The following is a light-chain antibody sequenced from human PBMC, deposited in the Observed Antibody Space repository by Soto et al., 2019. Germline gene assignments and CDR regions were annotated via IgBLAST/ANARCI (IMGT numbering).Light chain of an antibody. CDR1: QSISSW. J-gene: IGKJ1*01. CDR3: QQYNDNWT. V-gene: IGKV1-5*03. CDR2: KAS. Sequence: DIQMTQSPSTPSASVGDRVTITCRASQSISSWLAWYQQKPGQAPKLLIYKASTLQSGFPSRFSGSGSGTEFTLAISSLQPDDSATYYCQQYNDNWTFGQGTKVEIK.